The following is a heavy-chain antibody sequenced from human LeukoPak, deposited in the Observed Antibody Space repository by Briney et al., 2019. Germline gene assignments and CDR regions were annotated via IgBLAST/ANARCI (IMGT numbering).Heavy chain of an antibody. CDR2: IWYDGGNK. J-gene: IGHJ5*02. D-gene: IGHD3-10*01. CDR3: ARGLGYGSGRGFDP. Sequence: PGGSLRLSCAASGFTFRSYGMHWVRQAPGKGLEWVAVIWYDGGNKYYADSVKDRFTISRDNSKNTLYLQMNSLRSEDTAVYYCARGLGYGSGRGFDPWGQGTLVTVSS. V-gene: IGHV3-33*01. CDR1: GFTFRSYG.